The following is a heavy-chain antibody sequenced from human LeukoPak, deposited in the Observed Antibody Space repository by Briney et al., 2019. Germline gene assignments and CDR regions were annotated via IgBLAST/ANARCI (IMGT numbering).Heavy chain of an antibody. V-gene: IGHV4-59*01. D-gene: IGHD6-13*01. CDR3: ARVMAAAGPIDY. J-gene: IGHJ4*02. CDR1: GGSLRSYY. Sequence: PSETLSLTCTVSGGSLRSYYGSWIRQPPGKGLECIGYIYYSGSTNYNPALKSRVTISVDTSKNQFSLKLSSVPAADTAVYYCARVMAAAGPIDYWGQGTLVTVSS. CDR2: IYYSGST.